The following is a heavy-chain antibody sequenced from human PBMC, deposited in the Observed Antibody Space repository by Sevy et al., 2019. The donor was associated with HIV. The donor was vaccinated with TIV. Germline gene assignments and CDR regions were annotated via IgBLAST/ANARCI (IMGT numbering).Heavy chain of an antibody. J-gene: IGHJ4*02. CDR3: ATGREYYEGNSGYFDY. CDR2: FDPEDGET. Sequence: ASVKVSCKLSGHTLTQLSMHWVRQAPGKGLEWLGSFDPEDGETIYAQKFQGRFTMTEETSTDTAYMELSSLRSEDTAVYYCATGREYYEGNSGYFDYWGQGTLVTVSS. CDR1: GHTLTQLS. D-gene: IGHD3-3*01. V-gene: IGHV1-24*01.